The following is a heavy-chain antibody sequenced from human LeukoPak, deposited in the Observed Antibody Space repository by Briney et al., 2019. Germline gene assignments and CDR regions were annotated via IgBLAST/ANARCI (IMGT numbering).Heavy chain of an antibody. D-gene: IGHD3-3*01. CDR3: VKSGVDY. Sequence: GGSLRLSCAASGFTFSAKWMHWVRQAPGKGLVWVSRINTDGSSTNYADSVKGRFTISRDNAKNTVYLQMNSLRAEDTAVHYCVKSGVDYWGQGTLVTVSS. J-gene: IGHJ4*02. CDR1: GFTFSAKW. V-gene: IGHV3-74*01. CDR2: INTDGSST.